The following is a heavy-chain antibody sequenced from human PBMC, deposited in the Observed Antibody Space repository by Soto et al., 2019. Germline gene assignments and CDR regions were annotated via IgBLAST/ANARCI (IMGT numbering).Heavy chain of an antibody. Sequence: SETLSLTCSVSGGSISSYYWGWIRQPPGKGLEWIGNIFNSGSTNYNPSLERRVTISVDTSKNQFSLKVRSVTAADTAVYGCARTIYGSGSFDFDYRGQGTLVSVSS. J-gene: IGHJ4*02. CDR3: ARTIYGSGSFDFDY. CDR1: GGSISSYY. CDR2: IFNSGST. V-gene: IGHV4-4*09. D-gene: IGHD3-10*01.